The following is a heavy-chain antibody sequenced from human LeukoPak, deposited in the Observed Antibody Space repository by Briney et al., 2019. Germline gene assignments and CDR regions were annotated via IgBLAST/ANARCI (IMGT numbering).Heavy chain of an antibody. CDR2: ISGSDGST. J-gene: IGHJ4*02. D-gene: IGHD6-13*01. CDR3: AKDGYSSSWYPLPH. V-gene: IGHV3-23*01. Sequence: GGSLRLSCAASGFPLRSYGMSWVRQAPGRGLEWVSAISGSDGSTYYTDSVKGRFTISRDNSRNTLYLQLNSLRAEDTAVYYCAKDGYSSSWYPLPHWGQGTLVTVSS. CDR1: GFPLRSYG.